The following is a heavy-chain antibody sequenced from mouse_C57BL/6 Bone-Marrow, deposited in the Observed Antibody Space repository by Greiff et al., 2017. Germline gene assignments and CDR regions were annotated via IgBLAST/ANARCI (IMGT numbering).Heavy chain of an antibody. J-gene: IGHJ1*03. D-gene: IGHD2-5*01. V-gene: IGHV1-67*01. CDR2: ISTYYGDA. CDR1: GYTFTDYA. Sequence: VQLQQSGPELVRPGVSVKISCKGSGYTFTDYAMHWVKQSHAKSLEWIGVISTYYGDASYNQKFKDKATMTVVKSSSTAYMELARLTSEDSAVYYCARSGNSNYVDWYFDVWGTGTTVTVSS. CDR3: ARSGNSNYVDWYFDV.